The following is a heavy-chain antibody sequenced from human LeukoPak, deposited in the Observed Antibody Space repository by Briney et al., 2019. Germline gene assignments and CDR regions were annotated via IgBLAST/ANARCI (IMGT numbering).Heavy chain of an antibody. D-gene: IGHD3-10*01. CDR1: GGSISSYY. V-gene: IGHV4-59*12. J-gene: IGHJ4*02. Sequence: SETLSLTCTVSGGSISSYYWSWIRQPPGKGLEWIGSIYYSGSTYYNPSLRSRVTISVDTSKNQFSLRLSSVTAADTAVYFCARVNYYGSDPGGYWGQGTLVTVSS. CDR3: ARVNYYGSDPGGY. CDR2: IYYSGST.